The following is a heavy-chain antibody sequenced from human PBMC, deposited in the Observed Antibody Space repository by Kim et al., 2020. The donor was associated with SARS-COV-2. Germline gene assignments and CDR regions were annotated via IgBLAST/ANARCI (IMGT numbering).Heavy chain of an antibody. CDR2: IYHTGIT. J-gene: IGHJ4*01. CDR3: ATTPWGRFDH. Sequence: SETLSLTCNVSADSFTTFYCGWVRQPPGKGLEWIGYIYHTGITNYNPSLKSRVTLSLDTSKGQLSLTLTSVTAADTAVYFCATTPWGRFDHWCQGTLVTVSS. CDR1: ADSFTTFY. D-gene: IGHD7-27*01. V-gene: IGHV4-59*01.